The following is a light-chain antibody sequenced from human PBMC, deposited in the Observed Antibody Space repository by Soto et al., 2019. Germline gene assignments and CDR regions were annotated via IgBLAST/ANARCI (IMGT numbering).Light chain of an antibody. CDR1: SSNIGTSS. V-gene: IGLV1-44*01. CDR3: AAWDDSLNGHV. J-gene: IGLJ1*01. CDR2: TTN. Sequence: SVLTQPHTPSGTPGQTVTISCSGSSSNIGTSSVHWFQQLPGTAPKLLISTTNQRPSGVPERFSGSKSGTSASLAISGLQSEDEADYYCAAWDDSLNGHVFGTGTKVTVL.